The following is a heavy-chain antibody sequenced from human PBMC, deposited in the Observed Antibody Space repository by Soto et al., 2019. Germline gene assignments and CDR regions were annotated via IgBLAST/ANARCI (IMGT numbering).Heavy chain of an antibody. V-gene: IGHV3-72*01. CDR3: TRGRLGSSRSSDY. J-gene: IGHJ4*01. D-gene: IGHD6-19*01. CDR2: IKNKANSYTT. CDR1: GFTFSDHY. Sequence: EVQLVESGEGLVQPEGSLRLSCAASGFTFSDHYMDWVRQAPGKGLEWVGRIKNKANSYTTEYAAPVKGRFIISRDDSKNSVFRQMNRLKPDAPAVYYCTRGRLGSSRSSDYWGQEFWSPSPQ.